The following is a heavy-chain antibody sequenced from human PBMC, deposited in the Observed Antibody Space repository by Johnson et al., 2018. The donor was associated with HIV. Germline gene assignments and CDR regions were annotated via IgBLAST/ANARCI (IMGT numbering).Heavy chain of an antibody. V-gene: IGHV3-30-3*01. D-gene: IGHD3-10*01. CDR2: ISYDGSNK. Sequence: MLLVESGGGVVQPGRSLRLSCAASGFTFSSYAMHWVRQAPGKGLEWVAVISYDGSNKYYADSVKGRFTISRDNSKNTLYLQMKSLRAEDTAVYYCARVQLKLGNLLWFGELNTPRAFDIWGQGTMVTVSS. CDR3: ARVQLKLGNLLWFGELNTPRAFDI. J-gene: IGHJ3*02. CDR1: GFTFSSYA.